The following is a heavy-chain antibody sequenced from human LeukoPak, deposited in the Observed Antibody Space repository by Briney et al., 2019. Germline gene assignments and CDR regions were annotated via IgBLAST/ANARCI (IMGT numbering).Heavy chain of an antibody. V-gene: IGHV4-31*03. CDR2: IYYSGST. CDR1: GDSISSGGYY. Sequence: IPSETLSLTCTVSGDSISSGGYYWSWIRQHPGRGLEWIGYIYYSGSTYYNPSLKSRVTISVDTSKNQFSLKLSSVTAADTAVYYCARRRSSSVDYWGQGTLVTVSS. CDR3: ARRRSSSVDY. D-gene: IGHD6-13*01. J-gene: IGHJ4*02.